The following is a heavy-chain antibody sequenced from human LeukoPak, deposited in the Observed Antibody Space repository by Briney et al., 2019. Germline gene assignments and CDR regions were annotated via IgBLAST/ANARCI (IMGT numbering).Heavy chain of an antibody. J-gene: IGHJ4*02. D-gene: IGHD6-19*01. CDR2: IYYSGST. CDR3: ARGRRIHSSGWPYFDY. V-gene: IGHV4-39*07. CDR1: GGSISSSSYY. Sequence: PSETLSLTCAVSGGSISSSSYYWGLIRQPPGKGLEWIGSIYYSGSTYYNPSLKSRVTISVDTSKNQFSLKLSSVTAADTAVYYCARGRRIHSSGWPYFDYWGQGTLVTVSS.